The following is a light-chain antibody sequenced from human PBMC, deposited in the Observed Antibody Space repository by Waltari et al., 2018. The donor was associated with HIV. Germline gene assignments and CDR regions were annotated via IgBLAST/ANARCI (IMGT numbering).Light chain of an antibody. CDR2: DVT. Sequence: QSPLPQPASVSGSPGQAITLTCTGPNSDIGKYNLDACYQQPPGKVPKVLIFDVTTRPSGISHRFSGSKSDNTASLTISGLQAEDEADYSCSSYATGNSYVFGTGTSVTVL. V-gene: IGLV2-23*02. J-gene: IGLJ1*01. CDR3: SSYATGNSYV. CDR1: NSDIGKYNL.